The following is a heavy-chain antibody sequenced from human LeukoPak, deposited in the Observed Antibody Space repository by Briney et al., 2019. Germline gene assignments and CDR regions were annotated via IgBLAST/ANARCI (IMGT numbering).Heavy chain of an antibody. Sequence: GASVKVSCKASGGTFSSCAISWVRQAPGQGLEWMGRIIPIFGTANYAQKFQGRVTITTDESTSTAYMELSSLRSEDTAVYYCAREVDDSSGYYSPWGQGTLVTVSS. V-gene: IGHV1-69*05. CDR1: GGTFSSCA. D-gene: IGHD3-22*01. J-gene: IGHJ5*02. CDR3: AREVDDSSGYYSP. CDR2: IIPIFGTA.